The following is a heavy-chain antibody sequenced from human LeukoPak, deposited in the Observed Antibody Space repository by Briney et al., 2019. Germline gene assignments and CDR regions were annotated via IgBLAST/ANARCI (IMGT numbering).Heavy chain of an antibody. CDR3: ARDHETMIVVVMARYFDY. Sequence: PSETLSLTCTVSGDSISSGDYYWSWIRQPAGKGLEWIGRISSSGSTNYNPSLKSRVTISVDTSKNQFSLKLSSVTAADTAVYYCARDHETMIVVVMARYFDYWGQGTLVTVSS. J-gene: IGHJ4*02. CDR2: ISSSGST. CDR1: GDSISSGDYY. D-gene: IGHD3-22*01. V-gene: IGHV4-61*02.